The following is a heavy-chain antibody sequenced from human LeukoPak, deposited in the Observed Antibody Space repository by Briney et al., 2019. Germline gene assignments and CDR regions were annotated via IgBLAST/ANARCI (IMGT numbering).Heavy chain of an antibody. D-gene: IGHD2-2*01. CDR2: IKQDGSEK. V-gene: IGHV3-7*01. CDR1: GITFSSYW. CDR3: ARVGGIVVVPAAMNY. Sequence: GSLRLFCAASGITFSSYWMSWVRPAPGKGLEWVANIKQDGSEKYYVDSVKGRFTISRDNAKNSLYLQMNSLRAEDTAVYYCARVGGIVVVPAAMNYWGQGTLVTVSS. J-gene: IGHJ4*02.